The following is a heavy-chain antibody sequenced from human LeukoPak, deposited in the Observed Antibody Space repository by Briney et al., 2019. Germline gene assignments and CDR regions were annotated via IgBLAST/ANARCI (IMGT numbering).Heavy chain of an antibody. CDR1: GGSISSYY. Sequence: PSETLSLTCTVSGGSISSYYWSWIRQPPGKGLEWIGYIYYSGSTNYNPSLKSRVTISVDTSKNQFSLKLSSVTAADTAVYYCARRGYSYGRRDYYYGTDVWGQGTTVTVSS. CDR2: IYYSGST. V-gene: IGHV4-59*01. D-gene: IGHD5-18*01. J-gene: IGHJ6*02. CDR3: ARRGYSYGRRDYYYGTDV.